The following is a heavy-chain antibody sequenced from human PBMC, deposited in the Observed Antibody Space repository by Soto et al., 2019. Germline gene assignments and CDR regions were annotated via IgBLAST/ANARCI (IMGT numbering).Heavy chain of an antibody. CDR1: GGSFSGYY. CDR2: INHSGST. J-gene: IGHJ5*02. Sequence: SETLSLTCAVYGGSFSGYYWSWIRQPPGKGLEWIGEINHSGSTNYNPSLKSRVTISVDTSKNQFSLKLSSVTAADTAVYYCARDFFEVTMVRGVRNWFDPWGQGTLVTVSS. CDR3: ARDFFEVTMVRGVRNWFDP. V-gene: IGHV4-34*01. D-gene: IGHD3-10*01.